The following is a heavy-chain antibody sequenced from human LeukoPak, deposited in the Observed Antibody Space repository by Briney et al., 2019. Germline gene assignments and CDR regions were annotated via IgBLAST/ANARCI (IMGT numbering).Heavy chain of an antibody. Sequence: PGGSLRLSCAASGFTFSSYAMSWVRPAPGKGLEWVSLVSESGGIIQYADSVKGRFTISRDNSKNTLYLQMNSLRAEDTAVYYCARLYGTYPGWFDPWGQGTLVTVSS. CDR2: VSESGGII. CDR3: ARLYGTYPGWFDP. CDR1: GFTFSSYA. V-gene: IGHV3-23*01. D-gene: IGHD4-17*01. J-gene: IGHJ5*02.